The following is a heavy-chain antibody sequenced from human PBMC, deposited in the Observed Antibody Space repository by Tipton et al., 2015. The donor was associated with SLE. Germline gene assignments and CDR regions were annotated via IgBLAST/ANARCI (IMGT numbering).Heavy chain of an antibody. CDR1: GFTASSNY. J-gene: IGHJ3*02. D-gene: IGHD2-2*01. CDR2: ISYCGSIK. CDR3: AGGRYASI. Sequence: SLRLSCAASGFTASSNYMSWVRQAPGKGLEWVSYISYCGSIKNYADSVKGRFTISRDNAKKSVYLQMNSLRAEDTAVYYCAGGRYASIWGQGTLVTVSS. V-gene: IGHV3-11*04.